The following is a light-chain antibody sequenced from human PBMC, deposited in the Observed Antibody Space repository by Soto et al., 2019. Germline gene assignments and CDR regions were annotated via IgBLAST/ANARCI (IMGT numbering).Light chain of an antibody. Sequence: DIVLTQSPDTLSLSPGERATLSCRASHIVSSNFLAWYQQRPGQAPRLLIYGASSRATGIPDRFSGSGSGTDFTLTITRLESEDFAVYYCHQYGSSPDTFGQGTRLDIK. J-gene: IGKJ5*01. CDR3: HQYGSSPDT. V-gene: IGKV3-20*01. CDR1: HIVSSNF. CDR2: GAS.